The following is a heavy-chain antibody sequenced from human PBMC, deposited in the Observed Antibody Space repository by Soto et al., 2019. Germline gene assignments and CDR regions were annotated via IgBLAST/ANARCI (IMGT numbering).Heavy chain of an antibody. J-gene: IGHJ5*02. CDR2: IIPIFGTA. CDR3: ARDLEARPDNWFDP. D-gene: IGHD6-6*01. Sequence: SVKVSCKASGGTFSSYAISWVRQAPGQGLEWMGGIIPIFGTANYAQKFQGRVTITADESTSTAYMELSSLRSEDTAVYYCARDLEARPDNWFDPWGQGTLVTVSA. CDR1: GGTFSSYA. V-gene: IGHV1-69*13.